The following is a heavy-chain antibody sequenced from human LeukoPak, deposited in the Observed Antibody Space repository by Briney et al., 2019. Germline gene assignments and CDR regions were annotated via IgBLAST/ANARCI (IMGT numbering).Heavy chain of an antibody. CDR3: ARAYYYGSGSYAY. V-gene: IGHV4-34*01. CDR1: GGSFRGYY. D-gene: IGHD3-10*01. Sequence: PSETLSLTCAVYGGSFRGYYWSWIRQPPGKGLEWIGEINHSGSTNYNPSLKSRVTISVDTSKNQFSLKLSSVTAADTAVYYCARAYYYGSGSYAYWGQGTLVTVSS. CDR2: INHSGST. J-gene: IGHJ4*02.